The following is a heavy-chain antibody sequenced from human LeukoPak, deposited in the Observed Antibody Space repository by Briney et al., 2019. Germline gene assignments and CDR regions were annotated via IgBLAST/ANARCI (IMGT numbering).Heavy chain of an antibody. CDR2: ISSTSTFI. CDR3: ARDYFDSSDYPQTYYYYYMDV. Sequence: TGGSLRLSCAASGFTFCRYSMNWVRQAPGKGLEWVASISSTSTFIYSADSVKGRFTISRDTAKNSLFLQMNSLRAEDTAIYYCARDYFDSSDYPQTYYYYYMDVWGKGTTVTVSS. J-gene: IGHJ6*03. V-gene: IGHV3-21*01. D-gene: IGHD3-22*01. CDR1: GFTFCRYS.